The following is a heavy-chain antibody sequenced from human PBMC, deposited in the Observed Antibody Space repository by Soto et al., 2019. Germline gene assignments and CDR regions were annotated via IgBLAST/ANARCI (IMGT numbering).Heavy chain of an antibody. D-gene: IGHD6-25*01. V-gene: IGHV3-30*18. Sequence: QVQLVESGGGVVQPGGSLRLSCVASGFTLRTSGMHWVRQAPSKGLEWVAVTSHDGSNQFYAESVKGRFTISRDNSKNMLYLLMNSLRADDSAVYFCAKDSSAAFDYWGQGTVVTVSS. J-gene: IGHJ4*02. CDR1: GFTLRTSG. CDR3: AKDSSAAFDY. CDR2: TSHDGSNQ.